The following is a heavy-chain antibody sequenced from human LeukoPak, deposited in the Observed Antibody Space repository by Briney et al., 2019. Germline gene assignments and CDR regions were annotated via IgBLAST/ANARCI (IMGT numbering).Heavy chain of an antibody. Sequence: SVKVSCKASGGTFSSYAISWVRQAPGQGLEWMGGIIPIFGTANYAQKFQGRVTITADEYTSTAYMELSSLRSEDTAVYYCARSWRTYSSGYDYFTYLDYWGQGTLVTVSS. D-gene: IGHD3-22*01. J-gene: IGHJ4*02. CDR2: IIPIFGTA. CDR1: GGTFSSYA. V-gene: IGHV1-69*13. CDR3: ARSWRTYSSGYDYFTYLDY.